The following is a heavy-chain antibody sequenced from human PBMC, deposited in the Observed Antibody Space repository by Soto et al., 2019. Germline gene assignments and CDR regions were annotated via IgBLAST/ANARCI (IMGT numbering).Heavy chain of an antibody. V-gene: IGHV3-33*01. Sequence: GGSRRLSCAACGLIFTSYGMDWVRQAPGKGLEWVAVTWYDGSNKYYADSVKGRFTISRDNSKNTLYLQMTSLRAEDTAVYYCARIAAAGVNDAFDIWGQGTMVTVSS. CDR3: ARIAAAGVNDAFDI. CDR1: GLIFTSYG. CDR2: TWYDGSNK. J-gene: IGHJ3*02. D-gene: IGHD6-13*01.